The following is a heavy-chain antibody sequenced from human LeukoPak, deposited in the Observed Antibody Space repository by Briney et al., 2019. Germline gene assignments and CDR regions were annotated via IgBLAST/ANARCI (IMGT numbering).Heavy chain of an antibody. CDR2: IRYDGSNQ. Sequence: PGGSLRLSCAASGFTFSSYGMYWVRQAPGRGLEWVAFIRYDGSNQYYRDSVEGRFTISRDNSKNTLYLQMNSLRAEDTAVYYCANYDTNYIGGQGTLVTVSS. J-gene: IGHJ4*02. CDR1: GFTFSSYG. D-gene: IGHD1-7*01. CDR3: ANYDTNYI. V-gene: IGHV3-30*02.